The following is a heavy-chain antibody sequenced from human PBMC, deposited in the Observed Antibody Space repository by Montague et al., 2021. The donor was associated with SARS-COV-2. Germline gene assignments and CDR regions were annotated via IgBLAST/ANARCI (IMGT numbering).Heavy chain of an antibody. V-gene: IGHV4-4*07. J-gene: IGHJ4*02. CDR3: VRDGGNWYYFDY. CDR1: GVSITSYY. CDR2: IYASGST. Sequence: SETLSLTCSISGVSITSYYWSWVRQPAGKGLEWIDHIYASGSTNYSPSLKSRVRLSIDNPKNQFSLKLESLTAADTAVYYCVRDGGNWYYFDYWGQGALVTVSP. D-gene: IGHD3-16*01.